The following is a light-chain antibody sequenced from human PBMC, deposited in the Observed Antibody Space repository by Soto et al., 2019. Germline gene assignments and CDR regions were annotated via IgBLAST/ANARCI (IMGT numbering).Light chain of an antibody. CDR2: SSN. CDR1: SSNIGSNT. Sequence: QSVLTQPPSASATPGQRVTISCSGGSSNIGSNTVNWYQQLPGTAPKLLIHSSNQRPSGVPDRFSGSKSGTSASLAISGLQSEDEADYYCAAWDDSLNGVVFGGGTQLTVL. CDR3: AAWDDSLNGVV. J-gene: IGLJ2*01. V-gene: IGLV1-44*01.